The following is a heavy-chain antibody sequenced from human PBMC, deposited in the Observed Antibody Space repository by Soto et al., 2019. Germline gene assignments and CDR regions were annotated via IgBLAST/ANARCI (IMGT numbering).Heavy chain of an antibody. CDR3: AKDFGAWSDS. Sequence: VQLVESGGDLVQPGGSLRLSCAASGLIFGRYFMSWVRQAPGKGLEWVANIKEDGKKTYYADSVKGRFTISRDNSKQTLSLQMDSLRPEDTAVYYCAKDFGAWSDSWGQGTLVNVSS. J-gene: IGHJ5*02. CDR2: IKEDGKKT. D-gene: IGHD6-19*01. V-gene: IGHV3-7*01. CDR1: GLIFGRYF.